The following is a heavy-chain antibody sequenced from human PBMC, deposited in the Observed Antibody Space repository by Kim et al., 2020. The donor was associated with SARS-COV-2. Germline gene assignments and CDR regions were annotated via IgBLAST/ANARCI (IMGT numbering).Heavy chain of an antibody. CDR2: ISYDGSNK. V-gene: IGHV3-30-3*01. J-gene: IGHJ6*02. CDR3: AREHGAGMDF. CDR1: GFTFSSYA. Sequence: GGSLRLSCAASGFTFSSYAMHWVRQAPGKGLEWVAVISYDGSNKYYADSVTVRFSISRDNSKNTLYLQMDSLRAEDTAVYYCAREHGAGMDFWGQGTTVT.